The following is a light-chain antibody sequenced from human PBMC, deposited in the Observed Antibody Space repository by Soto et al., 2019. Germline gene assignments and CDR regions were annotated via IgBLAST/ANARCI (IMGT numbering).Light chain of an antibody. CDR2: YDS. Sequence: SYELTQPPSVSVAPGQTASITCGGNNIGSKSVHWYQQKPGQAPVLVIYYDSDRPSGIPERFSGSNSGNTATLTISRVEAGDEADYYCQVWDSSSDLVVFGGGTKVTVL. J-gene: IGLJ2*01. V-gene: IGLV3-21*04. CDR3: QVWDSSSDLVV. CDR1: NIGSKS.